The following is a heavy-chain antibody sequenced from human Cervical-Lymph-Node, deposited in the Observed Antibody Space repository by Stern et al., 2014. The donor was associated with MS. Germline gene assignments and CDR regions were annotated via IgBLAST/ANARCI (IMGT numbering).Heavy chain of an antibody. J-gene: IGHJ4*02. V-gene: IGHV1-46*01. CDR1: GYSFTSYF. Sequence: QLVQSGAEVTKPGASVKVSCMASGYSFTSYFINWVRQAPGQGLEWMGIINPSAGNTNYAQKFQCRVVMTSDTSTGTVYMELSSLRSEDTAVYYCARDEGADYWGQGTLVTVSA. CDR2: INPSAGNT. CDR3: ARDEGADY.